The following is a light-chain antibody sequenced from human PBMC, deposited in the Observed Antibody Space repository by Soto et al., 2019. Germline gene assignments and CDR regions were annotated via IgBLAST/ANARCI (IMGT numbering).Light chain of an antibody. CDR1: SSDVGGYNY. CDR2: EVT. J-gene: IGLJ2*01. V-gene: IGLV2-8*01. Sequence: QSALTQPPSASGSPGQSVTISCTGTSSDVGGYNYVSWYQQHPGKAPKLMIYEVTKRPSGVPDRFSGSKSDNTASLTVSGLQAEDEADYYCSSYAGSNVVVFGGGTKVTVL. CDR3: SSYAGSNVVV.